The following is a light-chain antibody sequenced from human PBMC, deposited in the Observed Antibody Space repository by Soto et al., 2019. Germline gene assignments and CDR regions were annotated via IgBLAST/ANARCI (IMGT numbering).Light chain of an antibody. J-gene: IGKJ1*01. Sequence: EIVMTQSPATLSVTPGERATLSCRASQSVFSNLAWYQQKPGQAPGLLIYGASTRATGIPARFSGSGSGTEFTLTISRLQSEDFAVYYCQQYNDWPRTFGQGTKVEIK. V-gene: IGKV3-15*01. CDR2: GAS. CDR1: QSVFSN. CDR3: QQYNDWPRT.